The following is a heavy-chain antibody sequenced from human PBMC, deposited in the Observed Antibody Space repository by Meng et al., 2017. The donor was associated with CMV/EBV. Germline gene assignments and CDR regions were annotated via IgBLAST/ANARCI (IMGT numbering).Heavy chain of an antibody. J-gene: IGHJ4*02. CDR1: GGSFSGYY. D-gene: IGHD6-19*01. CDR3: PSITRRYSSGWYVGSNGVQNDY. V-gene: IGHV4-34*01. Sequence: SETLSLTCAVYGGSFSGYYWSWIRQPPGKGLEWIGEINHSGSTNYNPSLKSRVTISVDTSKNQFSLKLSSVTAADPAVYYCPSITRRYSSGWYVGSNGVQNDYWGQGTLVTVSS. CDR2: INHSGST.